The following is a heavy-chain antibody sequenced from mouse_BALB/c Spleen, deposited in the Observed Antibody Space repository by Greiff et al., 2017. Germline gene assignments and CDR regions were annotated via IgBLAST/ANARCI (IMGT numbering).Heavy chain of an antibody. Sequence: QVHVKQSGAELVRPGVSVKISCKGSGYTFTDYAMHWVKQSHAKSLEWIGVISTYYGDASYNQKFKGKATMTVDKSSSTAYMELARLTSEDSAIYYCARGARATFYAMDYWGQGTSVTVSS. V-gene: IGHV1S137*01. CDR1: GYTFTDYA. CDR2: ISTYYGDA. D-gene: IGHD3-1*01. CDR3: ARGARATFYAMDY. J-gene: IGHJ4*01.